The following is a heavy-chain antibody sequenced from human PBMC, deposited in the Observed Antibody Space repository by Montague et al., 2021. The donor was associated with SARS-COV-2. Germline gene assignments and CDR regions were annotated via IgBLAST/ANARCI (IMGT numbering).Heavy chain of an antibody. CDR3: AHRLARHYDTSAYLWCPFDY. Sequence: PALVTPTQTLTLTCTFSGFSLSTNGVGVGWIRQPPGKALEWLALIYWDDDKRYSPSLKSRLTITKDTSKNQVVLTMTNMDPVDTATYYCAHRLARHYDTSAYLWCPFDYWGQGTLVTVSS. CDR1: GFSLSTNGVG. V-gene: IGHV2-5*02. J-gene: IGHJ4*02. D-gene: IGHD3-22*01. CDR2: IYWDDDK.